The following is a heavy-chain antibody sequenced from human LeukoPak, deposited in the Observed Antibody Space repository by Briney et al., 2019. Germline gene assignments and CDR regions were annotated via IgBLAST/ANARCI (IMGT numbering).Heavy chain of an antibody. CDR1: GSTFSSYA. Sequence: GGSLRLSCAASGSTFSSYAMSWVRQAPGKGLEWVSAISGSDGNTFYADSVKGRFTISRDNSKNTLYLQMNSLRAADTAVYYCVKQSTASCYAALDHWGQGTLVTVSS. V-gene: IGHV3-23*01. J-gene: IGHJ4*02. D-gene: IGHD2-2*01. CDR3: VKQSTASCYAALDH. CDR2: ISGSDGNT.